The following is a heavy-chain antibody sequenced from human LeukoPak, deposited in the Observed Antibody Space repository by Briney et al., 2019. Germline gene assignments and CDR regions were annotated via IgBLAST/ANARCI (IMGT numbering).Heavy chain of an antibody. V-gene: IGHV4-38-2*02. J-gene: IGHJ3*02. CDR3: ARGRREYYYDSSGYFDAFDI. CDR2: IYHSGST. Sequence: SETLSLTCTVSGYSISSGYYWGWIRQPPGKGLEWIGSIYHSGSTYYNPSLKSRVTISVDTSKNQFSLKLSSVTAADTAVYYCARGRREYYYDSSGYFDAFDIWGQGTMVTVSS. CDR1: GYSISSGYY. D-gene: IGHD3-22*01.